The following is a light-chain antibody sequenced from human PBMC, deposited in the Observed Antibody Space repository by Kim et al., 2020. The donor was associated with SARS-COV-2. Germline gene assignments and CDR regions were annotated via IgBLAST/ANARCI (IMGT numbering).Light chain of an antibody. CDR2: AAS. V-gene: IGKV3-15*01. CDR1: QSVRST. CDR3: QQYDNWPPWT. Sequence: EILMTQSPATLSVSPGERATLSCRASQSVRSTLAWYQQKPGQSPRLLIYAASTRATGIPARFSGSGYGTEFTLTISSLQSEDFAVYYCQQYDNWPPWTFGQGTKVDIK. J-gene: IGKJ1*01.